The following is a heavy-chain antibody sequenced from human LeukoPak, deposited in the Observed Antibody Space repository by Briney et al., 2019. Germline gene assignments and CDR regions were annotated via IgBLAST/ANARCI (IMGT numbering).Heavy chain of an antibody. V-gene: IGHV3-21*01. J-gene: IGHJ5*02. Sequence: GGSLRLSCAASGFTFSSYSMNWVRRAPGKGLEWVSSISSSSSYIYYADSVKGRFTISRDNAKNSLYLQMNSLRAEDTAVYYCARARSIAARPNWFDPWGQGTLVTVSS. D-gene: IGHD6-6*01. CDR2: ISSSSSYI. CDR1: GFTFSSYS. CDR3: ARARSIAARPNWFDP.